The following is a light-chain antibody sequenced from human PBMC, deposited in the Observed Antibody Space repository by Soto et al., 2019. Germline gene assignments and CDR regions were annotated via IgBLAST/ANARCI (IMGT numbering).Light chain of an antibody. CDR3: QQYGSSPPWS. Sequence: EIVMTQSPATLSVSPGERATLSCRASQSVSSNLAWYQQKPGQAPSLLIYAASNRAAGIPDRFSGSGSGTDFTLTISRLEPEDFAVYYCQQYGSSPPWSFGQGTKVDIK. V-gene: IGKV3-20*01. CDR2: AAS. J-gene: IGKJ1*01. CDR1: QSVSSN.